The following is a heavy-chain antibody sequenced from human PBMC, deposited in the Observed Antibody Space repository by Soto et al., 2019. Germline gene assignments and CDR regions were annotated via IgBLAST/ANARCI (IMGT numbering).Heavy chain of an antibody. V-gene: IGHV1-2*02. CDR1: GYTFTDYY. CDR3: ARNGLTVAGLGY. D-gene: IGHD6-19*01. Sequence: QVQLVQSGAEVKKPGASVKVSCKASGYTFTDYYIHWVRQAPGQGLEWMGWINPNSGGTNYAQNFQGRVTMTRDTSISTAYMELSRLRSDDTAVYYCARNGLTVAGLGYWGQGTLVTVSS. CDR2: INPNSGGT. J-gene: IGHJ4*02.